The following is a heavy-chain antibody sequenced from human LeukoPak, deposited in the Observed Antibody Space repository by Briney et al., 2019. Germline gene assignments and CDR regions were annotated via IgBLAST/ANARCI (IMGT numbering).Heavy chain of an antibody. CDR2: ISSSGSTI. J-gene: IGHJ6*03. Sequence: GGSLRLSCAASGFTFSDYRMSWIRQAPGKGLEWVSYISSSGSTIYYADSVKGRFTISRDNAKNSLYLQMNSLRAEDTAVYYCARDYYGSGRNYYYYYMDVWGKGTTVTVSS. CDR1: GFTFSDYR. D-gene: IGHD3-10*01. V-gene: IGHV3-11*01. CDR3: ARDYYGSGRNYYYYYMDV.